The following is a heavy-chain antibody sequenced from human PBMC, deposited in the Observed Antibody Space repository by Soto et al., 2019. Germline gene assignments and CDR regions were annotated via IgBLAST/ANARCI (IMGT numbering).Heavy chain of an antibody. V-gene: IGHV1-69*02. Sequence: SVKVSCKASGDTFSFYTINWVRQAPGLELEWVGRINPILSMSNYAQKFQGRVTMTADKSTSTAYMELRSLRFEDTAIYYCATSYGSGYRAFDYWGQGALVTVSS. CDR2: INPILSMS. J-gene: IGHJ4*02. CDR3: ATSYGSGYRAFDY. CDR1: GDTFSFYT. D-gene: IGHD3-10*01.